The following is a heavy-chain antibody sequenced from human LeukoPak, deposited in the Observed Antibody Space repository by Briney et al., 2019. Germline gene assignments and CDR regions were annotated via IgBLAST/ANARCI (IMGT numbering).Heavy chain of an antibody. J-gene: IGHJ4*02. CDR2: ITASGSST. V-gene: IGHV3-23*01. CDR3: AKDMGSGWYRANFDY. CDR1: GFTFSSFA. D-gene: IGHD6-19*01. Sequence: GGSLRLSCAASGFTFSSFAMTWVRQAPGKGLEWVSVITASGSSTYYADSVMGRFTISRDNSKNTLYLQMNSLRAEDTAVYYCAKDMGSGWYRANFDYWGQGTLVTVSS.